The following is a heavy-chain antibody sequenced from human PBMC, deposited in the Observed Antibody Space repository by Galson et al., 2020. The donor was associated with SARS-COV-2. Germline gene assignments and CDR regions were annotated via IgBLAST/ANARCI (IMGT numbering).Heavy chain of an antibody. CDR3: ARRGSYYDFDS. CDR2: IYYSGNT. V-gene: IGHV4-38-2*01. J-gene: IGHJ4*02. Sequence: QPPGKGLEWIGNIYYSGNTYYNPSLKSRVTISVDTSKNQFSLNLSSVTAADTAVYYCARRGSYYDFDSWGQGTLVIVSS. D-gene: IGHD1-26*01.